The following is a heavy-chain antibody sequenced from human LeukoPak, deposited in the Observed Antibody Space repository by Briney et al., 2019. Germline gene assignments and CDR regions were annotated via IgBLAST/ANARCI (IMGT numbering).Heavy chain of an antibody. J-gene: IGHJ3*02. Sequence: SGPALVKPTQTLTLTGTFSGFSLSTSAMCVSWIRQPPGKALEWLARIDWDDDKHYSTSLKTRLTISKDTSKNQVVLTMTNMDPVDTATYYCARILSGGGYYVSGSYYKDAFDIWGQGTMVTVSS. V-gene: IGHV2-70*11. D-gene: IGHD3-10*01. CDR1: GFSLSTSAMC. CDR3: ARILSGGGYYVSGSYYKDAFDI. CDR2: IDWDDDK.